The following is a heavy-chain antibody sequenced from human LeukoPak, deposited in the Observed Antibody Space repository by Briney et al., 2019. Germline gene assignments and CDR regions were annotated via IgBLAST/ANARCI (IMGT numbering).Heavy chain of an antibody. J-gene: IGHJ4*02. Sequence: GRSLRLSCAASGFTFSSYGMHWVRQAPGKGLEWVAVISYDGSNKYYADSVKGRFTISRDNSKNTLYLQMNSLRAEDTAVCYCAKNPPYNGWELLAFDYWGQGALVTVSS. CDR1: GFTFSSYG. CDR3: AKNPPYNGWELLAFDY. CDR2: ISYDGSNK. D-gene: IGHD1-26*01. V-gene: IGHV3-30*18.